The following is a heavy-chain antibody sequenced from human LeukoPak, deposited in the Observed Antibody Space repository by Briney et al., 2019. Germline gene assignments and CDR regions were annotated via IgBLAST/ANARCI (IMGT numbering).Heavy chain of an antibody. D-gene: IGHD3-3*01. CDR2: ISYDGSSK. Sequence: GGSLRLSCAASGFPFNTYAMHGVRQAPGKGLEWVAVISYDGSSKYSADSVKGRFTISRDNSKDTLYLEMNSLRPEDTAVYYCARAVGDFWSGYRSGYGMDVWGQGTTVTVSS. CDR1: GFPFNTYA. V-gene: IGHV3-30*04. J-gene: IGHJ6*02. CDR3: ARAVGDFWSGYRSGYGMDV.